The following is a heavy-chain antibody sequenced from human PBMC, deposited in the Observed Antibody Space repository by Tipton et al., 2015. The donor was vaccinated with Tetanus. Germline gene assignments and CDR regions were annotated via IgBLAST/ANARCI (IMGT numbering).Heavy chain of an antibody. CDR3: ARDIAIVRARDWYFDV. CDR2: IWYDGSNK. V-gene: IGHV3-33*01. Sequence: RSLRLSCAASGFTFRSYGMHWVRQAPGKGLEWVALIWYDGSNKNYADSVKGRFTISRDNSKTTLYLQMNSLSAEDTAVYYCARDIAIVRARDWYFDVWGRGTLVTVSS. CDR1: GFTFRSYG. J-gene: IGHJ2*01. D-gene: IGHD2/OR15-2a*01.